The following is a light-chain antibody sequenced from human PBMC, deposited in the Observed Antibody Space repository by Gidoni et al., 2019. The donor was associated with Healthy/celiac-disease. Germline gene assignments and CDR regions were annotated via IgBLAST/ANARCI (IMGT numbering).Light chain of an antibody. CDR1: QSVSSY. V-gene: IGKV3-11*01. J-gene: IGKJ2*01. Sequence: EIVLTQSPATLSFSPGERATLSCRASQSVSSYLAWYQQKPAQAPRLLIYDASNRATGIPARFSGSGSGTDFTLTISSLEPEDFAVYYCQQRSNWPTFGQGTKLEIK. CDR3: QQRSNWPT. CDR2: DAS.